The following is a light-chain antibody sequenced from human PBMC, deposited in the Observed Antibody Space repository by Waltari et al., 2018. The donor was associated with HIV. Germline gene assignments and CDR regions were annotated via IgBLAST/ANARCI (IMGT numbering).Light chain of an antibody. Sequence: DIQMTQSPSTLSASLGDSVTIPCRASQSIRSWLAWYQQKPGKAPNLLIYKASSLESGVPSRFSGSGSGTEFTLTISSLQPDDFAVYYCQQYNNWPLFTFGPGTKVDIK. CDR3: QQYNNWPLFT. V-gene: IGKV1-5*03. CDR1: QSIRSW. J-gene: IGKJ3*01. CDR2: KAS.